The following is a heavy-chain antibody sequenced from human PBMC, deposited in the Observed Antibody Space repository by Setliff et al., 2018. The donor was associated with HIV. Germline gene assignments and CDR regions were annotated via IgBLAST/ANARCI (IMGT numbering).Heavy chain of an antibody. D-gene: IGHD3-16*01. CDR1: GGSISSYY. CDR3: ARHAPYPPWAYYYYYMDV. Sequence: SETLSLTCTVSGGSISSYYWSWIRQPPGKGLEWIGYIYYSGSTNYNPSIKSRVTISVDTSKNQFSLRLSSVTAADTAVYYCARHAPYPPWAYYYYYMDVCGKGTTVTVSS. V-gene: IGHV4-59*08. J-gene: IGHJ6*03. CDR2: IYYSGST.